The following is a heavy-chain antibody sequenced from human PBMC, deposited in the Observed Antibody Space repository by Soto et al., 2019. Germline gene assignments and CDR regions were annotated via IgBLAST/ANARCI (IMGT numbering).Heavy chain of an antibody. J-gene: IGHJ4*02. CDR2: ISGSGGST. D-gene: IGHD3-3*01. CDR3: AKGSSHDFWSGYSFIDY. CDR1: GFTFSSYA. V-gene: IGHV3-23*01. Sequence: PGGSLRLSCAASGFTFSSYAMSWVRQAPGKGLEWVSAISGSGGSTYYADSVKGRFTISRDNSKNTLYLQMNSLRAEDTAVYYCAKGSSHDFWSGYSFIDYWGQGTLVTVSS.